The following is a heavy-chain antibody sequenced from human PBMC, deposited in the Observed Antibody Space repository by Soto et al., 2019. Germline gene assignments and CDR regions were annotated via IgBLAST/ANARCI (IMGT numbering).Heavy chain of an antibody. CDR2: TYYRSKWYN. J-gene: IGHJ5*02. CDR3: ATARGELLAHKWLDP. CDR1: GDSVSSNSAA. D-gene: IGHD1-26*01. Sequence: QTLSLTCAISGDSVSSNSAAWNWIRQSPSRGLEWLGRTYYRSKWYNDYAVSVKSRITINPDTSKNQFSMQLNSVTPEDTAVYYCATARGELLAHKWLDPWGQGHLATAPS. V-gene: IGHV6-1*01.